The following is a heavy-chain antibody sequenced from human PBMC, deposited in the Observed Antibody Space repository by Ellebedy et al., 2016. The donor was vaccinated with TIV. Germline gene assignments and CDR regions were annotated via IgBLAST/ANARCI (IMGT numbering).Heavy chain of an antibody. V-gene: IGHV3-23*01. CDR1: GFTFSSYA. J-gene: IGHJ6*03. D-gene: IGHD2-2*01. Sequence: GGSLRLXXAASGFTFSSYAMSWVRQAPGKGLEWVSAISGSSGSTYYADSVKGRFTISRDNSKNTLYLQMNSLRAEDTAVYYCAKGPVVPAAIHYYMDVWGKGTTVTVSS. CDR3: AKGPVVPAAIHYYMDV. CDR2: ISGSSGST.